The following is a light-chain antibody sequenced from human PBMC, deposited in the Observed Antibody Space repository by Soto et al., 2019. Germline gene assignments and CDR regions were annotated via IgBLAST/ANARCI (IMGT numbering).Light chain of an antibody. Sequence: EIVLTQSPATLSLSPGERATLSCRASQSVSSYLAWYQQKPGQAPRLLIYDASNRATGIPARFSGSGSGPDFTLTISSLEPEDFAAYYCQQRSNWPVTFGQGTKLEIK. CDR2: DAS. CDR3: QQRSNWPVT. CDR1: QSVSSY. J-gene: IGKJ2*01. V-gene: IGKV3-11*01.